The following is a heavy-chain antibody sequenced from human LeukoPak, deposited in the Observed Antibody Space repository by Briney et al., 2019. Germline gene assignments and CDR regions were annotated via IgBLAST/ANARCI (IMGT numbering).Heavy chain of an antibody. CDR2: ISGSGGST. Sequence: QSGGSLRLSCAASGFTFSSYAMSWVRQAPGKGLEWVSAISGSGGSTYYADSVKGRLTISRDNSKNTLYVQMNSLRAEDTAVYYCAKDGGSGYYYFDYWGQGTLVTVSS. CDR1: GFTFSSYA. CDR3: AKDGGSGYYYFDY. D-gene: IGHD3-22*01. V-gene: IGHV3-23*01. J-gene: IGHJ4*02.